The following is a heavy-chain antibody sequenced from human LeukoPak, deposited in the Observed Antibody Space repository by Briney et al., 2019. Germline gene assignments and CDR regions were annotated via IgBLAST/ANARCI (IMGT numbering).Heavy chain of an antibody. V-gene: IGHV3-53*01. CDR1: GFTVSSNY. D-gene: IGHD3-16*01. J-gene: IGHJ6*03. CDR3: ARLRRYYYYMDV. CDR2: IYSGGST. Sequence: GGSLRLSCAASGFTVSSNYMSWVRQAPGKGLEWVSVIYSGGSTYYADSVKGRFTISRDNSKNTLYLQMNSLRAEDTAVYHCARLRRYYYYMDVWGKGTTVTVSS.